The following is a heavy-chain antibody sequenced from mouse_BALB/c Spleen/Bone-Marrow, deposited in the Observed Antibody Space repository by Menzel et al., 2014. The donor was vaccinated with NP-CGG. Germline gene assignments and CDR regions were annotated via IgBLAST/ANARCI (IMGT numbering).Heavy chain of an antibody. Sequence: EVQLQESGGGLVQPGGSLKLSCAASGFDFSRYWMSWVRQAPGKGLEWIGEINPDSRTINYSPSLKDKFITSRDNAKNXLYLRLNKVRSEDTALYYCARPDYYGYLNYWGQGTTLTVSS. CDR2: INPDSRTI. D-gene: IGHD1-1*01. CDR1: GFDFSRYW. J-gene: IGHJ2*01. CDR3: ARPDYYGYLNY. V-gene: IGHV4-1*02.